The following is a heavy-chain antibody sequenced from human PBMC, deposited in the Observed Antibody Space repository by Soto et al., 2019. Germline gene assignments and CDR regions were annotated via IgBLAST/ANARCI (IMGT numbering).Heavy chain of an antibody. CDR2: IYYSGST. CDR1: GGSISSYD. Sequence: SETQCLTCTVSGGSISSYDWSWIRQPPGKGLEWIGYIYYSGSTNYNPSLKSRVTISVDTSKNQFSLKLSSVTAADTAVYYCARRYSSAFDIWGQGTMVTVSS. CDR3: ARRYSSAFDI. J-gene: IGHJ3*02. D-gene: IGHD6-13*01. V-gene: IGHV4-59*08.